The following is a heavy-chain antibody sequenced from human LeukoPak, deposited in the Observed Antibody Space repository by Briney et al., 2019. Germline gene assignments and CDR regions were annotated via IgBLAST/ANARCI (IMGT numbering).Heavy chain of an antibody. V-gene: IGHV4-4*02. CDR1: GGSISSSNW. CDR2: IYHSGST. D-gene: IGHD3-10*01. CDR3: ARGFITMVRGDNWFDP. J-gene: IGHJ5*02. Sequence: SETLSLTCAVSGGSISSSNWWSWVRQPPGKGLEWIGEIYHSGSTNYNPSLKSRVTISVDKSKNQFSLKLSSVTAADTAVYYCARGFITMVRGDNWFDPWGQGTLVTVSS.